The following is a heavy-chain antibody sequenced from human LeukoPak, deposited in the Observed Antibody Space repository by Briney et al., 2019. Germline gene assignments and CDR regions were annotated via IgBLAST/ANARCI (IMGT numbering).Heavy chain of an antibody. J-gene: IGHJ4*02. V-gene: IGHV4-4*02. CDR3: AKSGGYGLIDY. CDR2: IYHSGST. D-gene: IGHD1-26*01. CDR1: GGSISSSNW. Sequence: PSETLSLTCAVSGGSISSSNWWSWVRQPPGKGLEWIGEIYHSGSTNYNPSLKSRVTISIETSKNQISLRLNSVTAADTAMYYCAKSGGYGLIDYWGQGTLVTVSS.